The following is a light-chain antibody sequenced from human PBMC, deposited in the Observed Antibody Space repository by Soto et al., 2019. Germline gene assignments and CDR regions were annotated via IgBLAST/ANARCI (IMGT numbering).Light chain of an antibody. V-gene: IGKV1-39*01. CDR1: QTLFTY. CDR3: QQKYITPPFT. CDR2: DAS. Sequence: DIQMTQSPSSLSASVGDRVTITCRASQTLFTYLNWYQHKPGKAPKRLVYDASTLQSVVPPRFSARGSGTEFTLNISNLQPEDFATYYCQQKYITPPFTFGGGTQVE. J-gene: IGKJ4*01.